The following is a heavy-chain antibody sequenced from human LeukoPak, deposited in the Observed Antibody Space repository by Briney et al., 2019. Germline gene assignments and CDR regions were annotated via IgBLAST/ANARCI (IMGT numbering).Heavy chain of an antibody. D-gene: IGHD6-13*01. Sequence: SETLSLICAVSGGSISSGGYSWSWIRQPPGKGVEWIGYIYYSGSTYYNPSLKSRVTISVDTSKNEFSLKLSSVTAADTAVYYCARDNGSSWFPRPYFDYWGQGTLVTVSS. CDR1: GGSISSGGYS. J-gene: IGHJ4*02. CDR2: IYYSGST. V-gene: IGHV4-30-4*07. CDR3: ARDNGSSWFPRPYFDY.